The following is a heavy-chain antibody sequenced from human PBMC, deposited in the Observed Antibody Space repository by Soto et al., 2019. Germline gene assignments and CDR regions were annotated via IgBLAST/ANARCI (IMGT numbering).Heavy chain of an antibody. J-gene: IGHJ3*02. CDR1: GFTFSNAW. D-gene: IGHD3-10*01. Sequence: EVQLVESGGGLVKPGGSLRLSCAASGFTFSNAWMSWVRQAPGKGLEWVGRIKSKTDGGTTDYAAPVKGRFTISRDDSKNTLYLQMNSLKTEDTAVYYCTTCLPMVRGVIGPVRAFDIWGQGTMVTVSS. V-gene: IGHV3-15*01. CDR2: IKSKTDGGTT. CDR3: TTCLPMVRGVIGPVRAFDI.